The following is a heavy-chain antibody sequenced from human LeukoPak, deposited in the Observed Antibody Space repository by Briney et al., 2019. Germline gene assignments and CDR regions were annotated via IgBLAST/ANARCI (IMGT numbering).Heavy chain of an antibody. CDR1: GYTFTSYG. J-gene: IGHJ4*02. D-gene: IGHD4-11*01. Sequence: ASVTVSCKASGYTFTSYGISWVRQAPGQGLEGMGWISAYNVNTNDAQKLQGRVTMTTDTSTTTAYMEMRSLRSDDTAVYYCARVPVSGPGARFDYWGQGTLVTVSS. CDR2: ISAYNVNT. V-gene: IGHV1-18*01. CDR3: ARVPVSGPGARFDY.